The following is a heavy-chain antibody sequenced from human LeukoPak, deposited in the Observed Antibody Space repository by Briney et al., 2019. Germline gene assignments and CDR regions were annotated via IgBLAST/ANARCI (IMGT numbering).Heavy chain of an antibody. J-gene: IGHJ4*02. D-gene: IGHD4-17*01. V-gene: IGHV4-39*07. CDR1: GGSIRSSSYY. CDR2: IYYSGST. CDR3: AREWGEGDYEFDY. Sequence: QPSETLSLTCTVSGGSIRSSSYYWGWIRQPPGKGLQWIGSIYYSGSTYYNPSLKSRVTITLDTSKNHLSLKLSSVTAADTAVYYCAREWGEGDYEFDYWGQGTLVTVSS.